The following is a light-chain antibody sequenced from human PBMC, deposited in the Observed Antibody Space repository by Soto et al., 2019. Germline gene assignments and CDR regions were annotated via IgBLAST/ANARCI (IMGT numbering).Light chain of an antibody. J-gene: IGLJ2*01. V-gene: IGLV2-14*01. CDR3: SSYTSTNFVI. CDR1: SGDIGDYKY. Sequence: QSALTQPASVSGSPGQSITISCTGSSGDIGDYKYVSWYKQHPGKAPKLMIYDVSNRPSGVSNRFSASKSGNTASLTISGLQAEDEAGYYCSSYTSTNFVIFGGGTKVTVL. CDR2: DVS.